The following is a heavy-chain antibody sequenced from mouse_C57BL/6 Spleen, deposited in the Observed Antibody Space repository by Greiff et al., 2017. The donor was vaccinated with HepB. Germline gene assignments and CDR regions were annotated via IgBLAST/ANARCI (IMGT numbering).Heavy chain of an antibody. Sequence: DVQLVESGGGLVKPGGSPKLSCAASGFTFSSYAMSWVRQTPEKRLEWVATISDGGSYTYYPDNVKGRFTISRDNAKNNLYLQMSHLKSEDTAMYYCARDGSYDYGFAYWGQGTLSLSLQ. CDR1: GFTFSSYA. J-gene: IGHJ3*01. CDR3: ARDGSYDYGFAY. V-gene: IGHV5-4*01. D-gene: IGHD2-4*01. CDR2: ISDGGSYT.